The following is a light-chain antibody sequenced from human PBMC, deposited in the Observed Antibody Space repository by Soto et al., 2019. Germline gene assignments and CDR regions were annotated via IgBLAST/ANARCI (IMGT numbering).Light chain of an antibody. CDR1: QGIGNY. CDR3: QKYNSAPST. V-gene: IGKV1-27*01. CDR2: DAS. J-gene: IGKJ1*01. Sequence: DIQMTQSPSSLSASVGDRVTIVCRASQGIGNYLAWYQQKPGKLPKLLIYDASFLESGVPSRVSASGSGTDFTLTISSSQPEDVGTYYCQKYNSAPSTFGQGTKVEIK.